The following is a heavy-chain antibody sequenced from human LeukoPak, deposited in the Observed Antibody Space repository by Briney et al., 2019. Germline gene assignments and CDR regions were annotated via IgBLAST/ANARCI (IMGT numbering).Heavy chain of an antibody. CDR1: GFAVNTYW. Sequence: GGSLRLSCAASGFAVNTYWMHWVRQAPGKGLVWVSRINSDGSDTTYTDAVKRLLTISGHNPKNTLHLQNNPRSAEYPAIYFCARDRGYTFAYWGKGPLVTVS. J-gene: IGHJ4*02. CDR3: ARDRGYTFAY. V-gene: IGHV3-74*01. CDR2: INSDGSDT. D-gene: IGHD3-22*01.